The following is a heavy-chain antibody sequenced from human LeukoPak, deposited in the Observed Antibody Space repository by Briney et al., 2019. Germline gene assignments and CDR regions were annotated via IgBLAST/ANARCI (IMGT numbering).Heavy chain of an antibody. D-gene: IGHD6-19*01. CDR3: AKGARLVRDAFDI. J-gene: IGHJ3*02. V-gene: IGHV3-7*01. CDR2: INQDGSER. Sequence: GGSLRLSCAASGFTFSSYWMSWVRQAPGKGLEWVANINQDGSERYYVDSVKGRFTISRDNAKKSLYLQMNSLRADDTAVYYCAKGARLVRDAFDIWGQGTMVTVSS. CDR1: GFTFSSYW.